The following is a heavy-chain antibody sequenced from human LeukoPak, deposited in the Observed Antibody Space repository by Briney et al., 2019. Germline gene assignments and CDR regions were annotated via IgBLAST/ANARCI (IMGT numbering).Heavy chain of an antibody. CDR2: ISGSGGSP. J-gene: IGHJ4*02. CDR3: AKDSSYDYVWGSYRYGVYFDY. CDR1: GFTFSSYA. V-gene: IGHV3-23*01. Sequence: PGGSLRLSCAASGFTFSSYAITWVRQAPGKGLQWVSSISGSGGSPYYADSVKGRFTISRDNSKNTLYLQMNSLRAEDTAVYYCAKDSSYDYVWGSYRYGVYFDYWGQGTLVTVSS. D-gene: IGHD3-16*02.